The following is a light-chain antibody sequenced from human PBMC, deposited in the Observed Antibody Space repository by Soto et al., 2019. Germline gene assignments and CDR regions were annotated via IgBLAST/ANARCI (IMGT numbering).Light chain of an antibody. Sequence: QSVLTQPRSVSGSPGQSVTISCTGTISNYVSWYQQHPGKAPKLMIYDVRKRPSGVPDRFSASKSGNTASLTISGLQAEDEADYYCCSFAGSYTSYVFGTGTKLTVL. V-gene: IGLV2-11*01. CDR1: ISNY. J-gene: IGLJ1*01. CDR3: CSFAGSYTSYV. CDR2: DVR.